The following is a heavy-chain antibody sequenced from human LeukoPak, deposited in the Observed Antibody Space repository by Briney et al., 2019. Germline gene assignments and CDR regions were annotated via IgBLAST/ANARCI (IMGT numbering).Heavy chain of an antibody. V-gene: IGHV3-23*01. CDR1: GFIFSSYA. CDR3: AKEGGYSGYQWVWFDP. Sequence: GGSLRLSCVGSGFIFSSYAMSWVRQAPGKGLEWVSVISGSGGTIYYADSVKGRFSISRDNFKNMLHLQMNSLRAEDTAVYYCAKEGGYSGYQWVWFDPWGQGTPVTVSS. CDR2: ISGSGGTI. J-gene: IGHJ5*02. D-gene: IGHD5-12*01.